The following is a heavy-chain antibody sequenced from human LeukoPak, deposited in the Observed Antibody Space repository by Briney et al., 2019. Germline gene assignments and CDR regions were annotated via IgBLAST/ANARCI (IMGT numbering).Heavy chain of an antibody. V-gene: IGHV1-46*01. J-gene: IGHJ4*02. CDR3: ARDYGDSSGYNDY. CDR2: ISPRGGDT. CDR1: GYRFTTYF. D-gene: IGHD3-22*01. Sequence: ASVKVSCKASGYRFTTYFIHWVRQAPGQGLEWMGPISPRGGDTTYAQSFQGRVSMTRDTSTTTVYMELTSLRAEDTAVYYCARDYGDSSGYNDYWGQGTLVTVSS.